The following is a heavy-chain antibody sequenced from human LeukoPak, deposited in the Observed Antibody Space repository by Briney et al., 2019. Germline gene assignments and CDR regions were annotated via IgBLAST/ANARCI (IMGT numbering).Heavy chain of an antibody. CDR2: IYSGGST. D-gene: IGHD5-12*01. J-gene: IGHJ4*02. Sequence: GGSLRLSCAASGITVSSSYLSWVRQAPGKGLEWVSLIYSGGSTYYADSVKGRFTVSRDNSKNTLYLQMDSLRAEDTAVYYCASAFGYDWRLDYWGQGTLVTVSS. CDR3: ASAFGYDWRLDY. V-gene: IGHV3-53*01. CDR1: GITVSSSY.